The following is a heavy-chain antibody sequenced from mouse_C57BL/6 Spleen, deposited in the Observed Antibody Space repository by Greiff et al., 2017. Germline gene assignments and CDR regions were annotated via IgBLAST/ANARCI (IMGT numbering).Heavy chain of an antibody. CDR1: GYTFTSYW. D-gene: IGHD4-1*01. V-gene: IGHV1-50*01. Sequence: VQLQQPGAELVKPGASVKLSCKASGYTFTSYWMQWVKQRPGQGLEWIGEIDPSDSYTNYNQKFKGKATLTVDTSSSTAYMQLSSLTSEDSAVYYCARKANWDNYWGQGTTLTVSS. CDR2: IDPSDSYT. CDR3: ARKANWDNY. J-gene: IGHJ2*01.